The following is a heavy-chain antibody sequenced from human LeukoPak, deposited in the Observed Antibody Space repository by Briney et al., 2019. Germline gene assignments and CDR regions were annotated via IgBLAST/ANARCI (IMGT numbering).Heavy chain of an antibody. V-gene: IGHV3-30*02. Sequence: PGGSLRLSCAASGFTFSSYGMHWVRQAPGKGLEWVAFIRYDGSNKYYADSVKGRFTISRDSSKNTLYLQMNSLRAEDTAVYYCAKDYLRPVVFDYWGQGTLVTVSS. CDR2: IRYDGSNK. J-gene: IGHJ4*02. D-gene: IGHD1-14*01. CDR1: GFTFSSYG. CDR3: AKDYLRPVVFDY.